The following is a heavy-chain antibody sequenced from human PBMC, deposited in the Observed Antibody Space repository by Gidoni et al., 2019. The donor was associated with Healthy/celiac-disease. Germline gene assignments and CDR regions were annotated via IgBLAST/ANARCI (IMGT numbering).Heavy chain of an antibody. J-gene: IGHJ6*03. CDR2: ISGSGGST. CDR1: GFTFSSYA. Sequence: EVQLLESGGGLVQPGGSLRLSCSASGFTFSSYAMSWVRQAPGKGLGWVSAISGSGGSTYYADSVKGRFTISRDNSKNTLYLQMNSLRAEDTAVYYCATRPYSKSRFYYYYYMDVWGKGTTVTVSS. D-gene: IGHD3-3*01. CDR3: ATRPYSKSRFYYYYYMDV. V-gene: IGHV3-23*01.